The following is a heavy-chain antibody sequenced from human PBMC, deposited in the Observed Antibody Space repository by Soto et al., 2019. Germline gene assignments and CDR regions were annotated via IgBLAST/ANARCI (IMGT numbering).Heavy chain of an antibody. CDR1: GFTFSSYS. D-gene: IGHD3-22*01. CDR2: ISSSSSYI. J-gene: IGHJ4*02. V-gene: IGHV3-21*01. Sequence: GGSLRLSCAASGFTFSSYSMNWVRQAPGKGLEWVSSISSSSSYIYYADSVKGRFTISRDNAKNSLYLQMNSLRAEDTAVYYCARDGGHDSSGYYYYPSLDYWGQGTLVTVSS. CDR3: ARDGGHDSSGYYYYPSLDY.